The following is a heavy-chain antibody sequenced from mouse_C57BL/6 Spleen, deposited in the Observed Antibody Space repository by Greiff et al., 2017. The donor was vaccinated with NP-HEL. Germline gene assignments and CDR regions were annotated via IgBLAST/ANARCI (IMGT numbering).Heavy chain of an antibody. CDR2: IDPSDSET. Sequence: QVQLQQPGAELVRPGSSVKLSCKASGYTFTSYWMHWVKQRPIQGLEWIGNIDPSDSETHYNQKFKDKATLTVDKSSSTAYMQLSSLTSEDSAVYYWARLVYYGNYPYYFDYWGQGTTLTVSS. CDR3: ARLVYYGNYPYYFDY. J-gene: IGHJ2*01. D-gene: IGHD2-1*01. V-gene: IGHV1-52*01. CDR1: GYTFTSYW.